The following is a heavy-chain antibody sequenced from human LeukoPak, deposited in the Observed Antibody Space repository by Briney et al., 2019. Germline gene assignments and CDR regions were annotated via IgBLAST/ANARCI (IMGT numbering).Heavy chain of an antibody. Sequence: PGGSLRLSCAASGFTFSSYAMHWVRQAPGKGLEWVAVISYDGSNKYYADSVKGRFTISRDNSKNTLYLQMNSLRAEDTAVYYCAREGGDSSSPDFDYWGQGTLDTVSS. J-gene: IGHJ4*02. CDR1: GFTFSSYA. CDR2: ISYDGSNK. V-gene: IGHV3-30*01. CDR3: AREGGDSSSPDFDY. D-gene: IGHD6-6*01.